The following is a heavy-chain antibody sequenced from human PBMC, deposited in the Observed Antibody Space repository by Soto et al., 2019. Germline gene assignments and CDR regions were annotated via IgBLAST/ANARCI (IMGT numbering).Heavy chain of an antibody. Sequence: QVQLVQSGAEVKKPGASVKVSCKASGYTFTGYGITWVRQAPGQGLEWMGWITPYNGNTNYAQSLQGRVTMTTDTSTNTAYMELRSLRSDDTAVDYCARDVVPRDYWGQGTRVTVSS. CDR2: ITPYNGNT. V-gene: IGHV1-18*01. D-gene: IGHD2-2*01. CDR1: GYTFTGYG. J-gene: IGHJ4*02. CDR3: ARDVVPRDY.